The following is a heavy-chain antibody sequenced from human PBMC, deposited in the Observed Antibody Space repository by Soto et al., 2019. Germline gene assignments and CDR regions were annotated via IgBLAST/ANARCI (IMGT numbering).Heavy chain of an antibody. Sequence: PSETLSLTCSVSGGSIRTSTHYWGWIRQPPGKGLEWIGSIYDSGSTYYNPSLKSRVTISVDTSKNRFSLRLTYVTAADTAVYYCARQGYGTTLPWGQGTLVTVSS. CDR1: GGSIRTSTHY. CDR3: ARQGYGTTLP. V-gene: IGHV4-39*01. CDR2: IYDSGST. J-gene: IGHJ5*02. D-gene: IGHD1-7*01.